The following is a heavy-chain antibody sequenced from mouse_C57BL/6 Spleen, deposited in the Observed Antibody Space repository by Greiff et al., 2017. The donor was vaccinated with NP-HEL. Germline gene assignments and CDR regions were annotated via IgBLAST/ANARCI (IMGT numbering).Heavy chain of an antibody. Sequence: VKVVESGAELVRPGASVTLSCKASGYTFTDYEMHWVKQTPVHGLEWIGAIDPETGGTAYNQKFKGKAILTADKSSSTAYMELRSLTSEDSAVYYCTTLPSTVVAYYFDYWGQGTTLTVSS. D-gene: IGHD1-1*01. CDR1: GYTFTDYE. CDR3: TTLPSTVVAYYFDY. V-gene: IGHV1-15*01. J-gene: IGHJ2*01. CDR2: IDPETGGT.